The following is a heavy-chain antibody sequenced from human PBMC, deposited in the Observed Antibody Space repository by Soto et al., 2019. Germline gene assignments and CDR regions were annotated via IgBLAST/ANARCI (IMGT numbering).Heavy chain of an antibody. J-gene: IGHJ3*02. V-gene: IGHV1-18*01. CDR2: ISAYNGNT. CDR3: ARDRSENYYDSSGPHGAFDI. D-gene: IGHD3-22*01. Sequence: GASVKVSCKASGYTFTSFGISWVRQAPGQGLEWMGWISAYNGNTNYAQKVQGRVTMTTDTSTSTAYMELRSLRSDDTAVYYCARDRSENYYDSSGPHGAFDIWGQGTMVTVSS. CDR1: GYTFTSFG.